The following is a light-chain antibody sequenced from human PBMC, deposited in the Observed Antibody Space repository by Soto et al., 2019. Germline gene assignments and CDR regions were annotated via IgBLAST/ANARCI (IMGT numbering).Light chain of an antibody. CDR2: AAS. J-gene: IGKJ5*01. V-gene: IGKV1-9*01. CDR3: QQLNNYLAIT. CDR1: QAISHY. Sequence: DIQLTQSPSFLSASVGDRVTFTCRASQAISHYLAWYQQKPGKAPKLLIYAASTLQSGVPSRFSGSGSGTEFTLTISSLQPEDFATYYCQQLNNYLAITFGQGTRLEI.